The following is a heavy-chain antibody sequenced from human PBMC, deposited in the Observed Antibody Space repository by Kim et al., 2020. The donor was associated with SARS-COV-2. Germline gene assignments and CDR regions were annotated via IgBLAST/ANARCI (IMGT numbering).Heavy chain of an antibody. V-gene: IGHV5-51*01. CDR2: IYPGDSDT. Sequence: GESLKISCKGSGYSFTSYWIGWVRQMPGKGLEWMGIIYPGDSDTRCSPSFQGQVTISADKSISTAYLQWSSLKASDTAMYYCARPGYSYGPYYYGMDVWGQGTTVTVSS. CDR1: GYSFTSYW. D-gene: IGHD5-18*01. CDR3: ARPGYSYGPYYYGMDV. J-gene: IGHJ6*02.